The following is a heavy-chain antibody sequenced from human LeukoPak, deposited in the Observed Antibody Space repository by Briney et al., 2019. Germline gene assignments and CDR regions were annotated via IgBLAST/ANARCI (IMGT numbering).Heavy chain of an antibody. Sequence: ASVKVSCKASGYTFTSYYMHWVRQAPGQGLEWMGIINPSGGSTSYAQKFQGRVTMTRDTSTSTVYMELSSLRSEDTAVYYCARDAVAGIERVGAFDIWGQGTMDTVSS. D-gene: IGHD6-19*01. J-gene: IGHJ3*02. CDR3: ARDAVAGIERVGAFDI. CDR1: GYTFTSYY. CDR2: INPSGGST. V-gene: IGHV1-46*01.